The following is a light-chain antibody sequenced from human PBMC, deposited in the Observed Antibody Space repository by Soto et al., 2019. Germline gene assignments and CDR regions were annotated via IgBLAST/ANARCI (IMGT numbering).Light chain of an antibody. Sequence: EIVLTQSPGTLSLTPGARGTLSCRANQTVSSGYLAWYQQKGGLAPRLLIHDTSTRATGIPDRFSGSGSGTDFTLTISRLEPEDFAVYYCQQYGSSPITFGQGTRLEIK. J-gene: IGKJ5*01. CDR3: QQYGSSPIT. CDR2: DTS. CDR1: QTVSSGY. V-gene: IGKV3-20*01.